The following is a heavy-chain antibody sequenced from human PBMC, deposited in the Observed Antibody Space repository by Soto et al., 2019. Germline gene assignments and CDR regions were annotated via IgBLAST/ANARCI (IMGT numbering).Heavy chain of an antibody. CDR1: GVTFSSFS. D-gene: IGHD6-6*01. CDR2: ILSSSGSI. V-gene: IGHV3-21*01. CDR3: PRDTGEPLVLRAFYYCYLDV. J-gene: IGHJ6*03. Sequence: ESGGGLVKPGGSLRLSCAASGVTFSSFSFNWVRQAPGTGLEWVSFILSSSGSIYYADSVKGRFTISRDNAKNSLYLQMNSLKDEDPAPYYSPRDTGEPLVLRAFYYCYLDVWGKGTTVTVSS.